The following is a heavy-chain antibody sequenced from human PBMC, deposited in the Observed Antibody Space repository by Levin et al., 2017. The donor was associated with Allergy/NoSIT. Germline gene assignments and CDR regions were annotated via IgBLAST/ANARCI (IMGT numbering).Heavy chain of an antibody. CDR1: GFTISTYS. J-gene: IGHJ4*02. CDR2: ISDTGGTI. V-gene: IGHV3-48*02. D-gene: IGHD2-15*01. CDR3: VREKSIYWDGSGEN. Sequence: GGSLRLSCVASGFTISTYSMNWVRQAPGKGLEWVAYISDTGGTIYYADSVRGRFTISRDNAKNSLYLQMNSLRDEDTALYYCVREKSIYWDGSGENWGQGTRVTVSS.